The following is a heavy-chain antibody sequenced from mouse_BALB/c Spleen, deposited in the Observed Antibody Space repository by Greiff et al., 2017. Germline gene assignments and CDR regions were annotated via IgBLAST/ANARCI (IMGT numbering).Heavy chain of an antibody. V-gene: IGHV1-14*01. J-gene: IGHJ4*01. D-gene: IGHD2-1*01. CDR1: GYTFTSYV. CDR2: INPYNDGT. CDR3: ARCYGNYDYAMDY. Sequence: VQLQQSGPELVKPGASVKMSCKASGYTFTSYVMHWVKQKPGQGLEWIGYINPYNDGTKYNEKFKGKATLTSDKSSSTAYMELSSLTSEDSAVYYCARCYGNYDYAMDYWGQGTSVTVSS.